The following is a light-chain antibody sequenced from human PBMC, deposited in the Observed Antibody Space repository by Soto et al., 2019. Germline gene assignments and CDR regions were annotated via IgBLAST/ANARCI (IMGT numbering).Light chain of an antibody. CDR1: QSVRRD. J-gene: IGKJ4*01. CDR3: QQYNSSPLT. V-gene: IGKV3D-15*01. CDR2: DIF. Sequence: EIVMTQSPASLSVSPGETATLSCMDTQSVRRDFAGYQETPGQATRLVIYDIFTRATGVPTRISGSGSGTEFTLTISSLQAEDFAVYYCQQYNSSPLTFGGGTKVDIK.